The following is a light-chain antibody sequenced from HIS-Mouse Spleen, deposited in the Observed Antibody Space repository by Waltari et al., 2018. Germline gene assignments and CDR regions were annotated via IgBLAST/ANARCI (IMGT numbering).Light chain of an antibody. V-gene: IGKV3-11*01. Sequence: EIVLTQSPATLSLSPGERATLSSRASQSVSTYLAWYQQKPGQAPRLLIYDASNRATGIPARFSGSGSGTDFTLTISSLEPEDFAVYYCQQRSNWPLYTVGQGTKLEIK. J-gene: IGKJ2*01. CDR3: QQRSNWPLYT. CDR2: DAS. CDR1: QSVSTY.